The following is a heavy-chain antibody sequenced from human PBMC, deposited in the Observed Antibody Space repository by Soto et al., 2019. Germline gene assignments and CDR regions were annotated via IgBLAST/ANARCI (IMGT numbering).Heavy chain of an antibody. Sequence: AGGSLRLSCAASGFTFSSYWMHWVRQAPGKGLVWVSRINSDGSSTSYADSVKGRFTISRDNAKNTLYLQMNSLRAEDTAVYYCARAQAGQLELLEDWGQGTLVTVSS. V-gene: IGHV3-74*01. CDR2: INSDGSST. CDR1: GFTFSSYW. J-gene: IGHJ4*02. CDR3: ARAQAGQLELLED. D-gene: IGHD1-1*01.